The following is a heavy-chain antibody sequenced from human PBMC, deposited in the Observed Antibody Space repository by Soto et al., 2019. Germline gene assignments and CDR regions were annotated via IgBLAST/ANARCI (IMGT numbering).Heavy chain of an antibody. CDR3: AREGMWYSSGWDLDY. J-gene: IGHJ4*02. Sequence: ASVKVSCKASGYTFTSYGISWVRQAPGQGLEWMGWISAYNGSTNYAQKLQGRVTMTTDTSTSTAYMELRSLRSDDTAVYYCAREGMWYSSGWDLDYRGQGTRVTVS. D-gene: IGHD6-19*01. CDR1: GYTFTSYG. V-gene: IGHV1-18*01. CDR2: ISAYNGST.